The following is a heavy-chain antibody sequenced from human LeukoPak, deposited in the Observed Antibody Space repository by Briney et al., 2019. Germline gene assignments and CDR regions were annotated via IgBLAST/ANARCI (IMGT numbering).Heavy chain of an antibody. J-gene: IGHJ4*02. Sequence: GGSLRLSCAASGFTVSSNYMSWVRQAPGKGLEWVANIKQDGSEKYYVDSVKGRFTISRDNAKNSLYLQMNSLRAEDTAVYYCARGDYYDSRIGYWGQGTLVTVSS. CDR2: IKQDGSEK. D-gene: IGHD3-22*01. CDR1: GFTVSSNY. V-gene: IGHV3-7*01. CDR3: ARGDYYDSRIGY.